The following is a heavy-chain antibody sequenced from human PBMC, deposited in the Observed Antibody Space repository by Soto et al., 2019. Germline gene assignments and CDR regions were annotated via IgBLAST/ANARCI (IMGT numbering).Heavy chain of an antibody. CDR1: GYTFSRSG. Sequence: ASVKVSCKASGYTFSRSGISWVRQAPGQGLEWMGWISTYNGDTNYAQTFQGRVTMTTDTSTSTVHMEVRSLRSGDTAVYYCAREGVAPYYYYGKDVWGQGTPVTVSS. CDR2: ISTYNGDT. D-gene: IGHD5-12*01. V-gene: IGHV1-18*01. CDR3: AREGVAPYYYYGKDV. J-gene: IGHJ6*02.